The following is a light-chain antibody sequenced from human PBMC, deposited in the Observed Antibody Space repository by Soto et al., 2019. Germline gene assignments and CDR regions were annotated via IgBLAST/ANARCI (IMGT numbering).Light chain of an antibody. V-gene: IGKV3-15*01. J-gene: IGKJ1*01. CDR3: QQGYSTPWT. Sequence: DIVMTQSPATLSVAPGERVTFSCRASQGVSRKLAWYQHKPGQAPRLLISGASTGATGIPARFSGSGSGTEFTLTISSLQSEDFATYYCQQGYSTPWTFGQGTKV. CDR2: GAS. CDR1: QGVSRK.